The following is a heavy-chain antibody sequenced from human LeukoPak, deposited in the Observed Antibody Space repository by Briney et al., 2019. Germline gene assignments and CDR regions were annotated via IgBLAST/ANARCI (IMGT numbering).Heavy chain of an antibody. CDR3: AKGVARFGYGALLDY. D-gene: IGHD4/OR15-4a*01. CDR2: ISSSSSYI. J-gene: IGHJ4*02. V-gene: IGHV3-21*01. Sequence: PGGSLRLSCAASGFKFSSYSMKWVRQAPGKGLEWVSFISSSSSYIYYADSLKGRFTISRDNAKNSLYLQMNSLRAEDTAVYYCAKGVARFGYGALLDYWGQGTLVTVSS. CDR1: GFKFSSYS.